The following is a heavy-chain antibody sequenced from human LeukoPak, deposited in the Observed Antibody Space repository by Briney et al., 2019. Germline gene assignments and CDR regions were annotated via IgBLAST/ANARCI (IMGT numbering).Heavy chain of an antibody. J-gene: IGHJ6*02. CDR2: IYYSGSST. Sequence: PSETLSLTCTVSGGSMSGFFWTWIRQPPGRELEWIGSIYYSGSSTKYNPSLKSRVTISVDTSKSQFSLNLDSATAAVTAVYYCARTSRHFYGSGTNLTPWPAGMDVWGQGTTVTVSS. V-gene: IGHV4-59*01. CDR1: GGSMSGFF. CDR3: ARTSRHFYGSGTNLTPWPAGMDV. D-gene: IGHD3-10*01.